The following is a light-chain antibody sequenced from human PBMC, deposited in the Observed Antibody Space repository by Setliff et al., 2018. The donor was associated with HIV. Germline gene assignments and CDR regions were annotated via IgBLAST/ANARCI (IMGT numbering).Light chain of an antibody. CDR2: EVS. V-gene: IGLV2-18*02. CDR1: SSDIGSYKR. CDR3: SSYTSSSTYV. Sequence: QSVLTQPPSVSGSPGQSVTISCTGASSDIGSYKRVSWYQQPPGTAPKLLIYEVSDRPSGVPARFSGSKSGNTASLTISGLQAEDEADYYCSSYTSSSTYVFGTGTKVTVL. J-gene: IGLJ1*01.